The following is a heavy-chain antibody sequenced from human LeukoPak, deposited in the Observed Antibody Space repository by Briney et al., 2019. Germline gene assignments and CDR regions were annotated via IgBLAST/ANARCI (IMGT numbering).Heavy chain of an antibody. V-gene: IGHV1-69*13. J-gene: IGHJ4*02. D-gene: IGHD3-22*01. CDR2: ITPIFGTA. CDR3: ARVPYPSHDGYPAPLDY. Sequence: ASVKVSCKASGGTFSSYAISWVRQAPGQGLEWMGGITPIFGTANYAQKFQGRVTITADESTSTAYMELSSPRSEDTAVYYCARVPYPSHDGYPAPLDYWGQGTLVTVSS. CDR1: GGTFSSYA.